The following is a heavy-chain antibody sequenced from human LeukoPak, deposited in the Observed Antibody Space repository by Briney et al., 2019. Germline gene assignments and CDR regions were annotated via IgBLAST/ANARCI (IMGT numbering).Heavy chain of an antibody. J-gene: IGHJ4*02. CDR1: GFTFSSYW. CDR3: AREKQLLYRGSFDY. CDR2: IKQDGSEK. V-gene: IGHV3-7*01. Sequence: PGGSLRLSCAASGFTFSSYWMSWDRQAPGKGLEWVANIKQDGSEKYYVDSVKGRFTISRDNAKNSLYLQMNSLRAEDTAVYYCAREKQLLYRGSFDYWGQGTLVTDSS. D-gene: IGHD2-2*02.